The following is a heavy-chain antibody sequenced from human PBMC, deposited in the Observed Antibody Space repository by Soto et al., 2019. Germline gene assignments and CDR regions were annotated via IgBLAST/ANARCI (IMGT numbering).Heavy chain of an antibody. D-gene: IGHD3-16*02. CDR3: ARDIWGELSSEEDAFDI. Sequence: GGSLRLSCAASGFTFSDYYMSWIRQAPGKGLEWVSYISSSGSTIYYADSVKGRFTISRDNAKNSLYLQMNSLRAEDTAVYYCARDIWGELSSEEDAFDIWGQGTMVTVSS. CDR1: GFTFSDYY. V-gene: IGHV3-11*01. CDR2: ISSSGSTI. J-gene: IGHJ3*02.